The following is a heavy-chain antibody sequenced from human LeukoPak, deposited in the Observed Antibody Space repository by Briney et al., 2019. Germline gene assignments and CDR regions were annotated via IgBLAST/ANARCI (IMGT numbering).Heavy chain of an antibody. Sequence: PGGSLRLSCEVSGFVANRNYMYWIRQAPGKGLEWVSVIYDGGSRYYADSVKGRFTISRDTSKNTVYLEMTGLRVDDTAVYYCANGSSAYYFESWGQGTLVTVSS. CDR3: ANGSSAYYFES. CDR2: IYDGGSR. D-gene: IGHD6-6*01. J-gene: IGHJ4*02. V-gene: IGHV3-53*01. CDR1: GFVANRNY.